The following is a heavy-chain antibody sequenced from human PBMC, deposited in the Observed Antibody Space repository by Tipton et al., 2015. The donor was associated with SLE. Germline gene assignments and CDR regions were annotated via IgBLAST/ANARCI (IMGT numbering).Heavy chain of an antibody. Sequence: TLSLTCTVSGGSISSSSYYWGWIRQPPGKGLEWIGSIYYSGSTYYNPSLKSRVTISVDTSKNQFSLKLSSVTAADTAVYYCARAGSAFDIWGQGTMVTVSS. CDR3: ARAGSAFDI. J-gene: IGHJ3*02. CDR2: IYYSGST. V-gene: IGHV4-39*07. D-gene: IGHD1-26*01. CDR1: GGSISSSSYY.